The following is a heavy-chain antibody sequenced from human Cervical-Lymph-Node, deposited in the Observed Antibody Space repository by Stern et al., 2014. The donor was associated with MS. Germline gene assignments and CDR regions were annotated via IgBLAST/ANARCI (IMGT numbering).Heavy chain of an antibody. CDR1: GYTFRSFD. J-gene: IGHJ4*02. D-gene: IGHD3-3*01. CDR2: MNPNSGNT. Sequence: QVQLVQSGAEVKKPGASVRVSCKASGYTFRSFDINWVRQATGQGLEWMGWMNPNSGNTGYAQKFQGRVSMTRNISISTAYMELSSLRSEDTAVYYCARGVPSAIFGFFGYWGQGTLVTVSS. V-gene: IGHV1-8*01. CDR3: ARGVPSAIFGFFGY.